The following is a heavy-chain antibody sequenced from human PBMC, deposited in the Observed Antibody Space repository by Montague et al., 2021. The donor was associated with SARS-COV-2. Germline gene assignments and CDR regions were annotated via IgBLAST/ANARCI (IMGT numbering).Heavy chain of an antibody. Sequence: CAISGDSVASHRAAWNWIRQSPSRGLEWLGRTYYRSKWYNDYALSVKSRITINPDTSKNQFSLQLNSVTPEDTAVYYCARVGRQQLVRLSGMDVWGQGTTVTVSS. CDR1: GDSVASHRAA. CDR3: ARVGRQQLVRLSGMDV. V-gene: IGHV6-1*01. J-gene: IGHJ6*02. D-gene: IGHD6-13*01. CDR2: TYYRSKWYN.